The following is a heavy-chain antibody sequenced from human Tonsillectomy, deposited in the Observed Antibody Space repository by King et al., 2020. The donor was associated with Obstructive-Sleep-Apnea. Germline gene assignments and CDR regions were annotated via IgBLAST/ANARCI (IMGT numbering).Heavy chain of an antibody. CDR1: GFTFSSYG. D-gene: IGHD3-9*01. Sequence: VQLVESGGGVVQPGGSLRLSCAASGFTFSSYGMHWVRQAPGKGLEWVAFIRYDGSNKYYADSVKGRFTISRDNSKNTLYLQMNSLRAEDTAVYYCAKPEILRYFDWSWGELGYWGQGTLVTVSS. J-gene: IGHJ4*02. CDR3: AKPEILRYFDWSWGELGY. CDR2: IRYDGSNK. V-gene: IGHV3-30*02.